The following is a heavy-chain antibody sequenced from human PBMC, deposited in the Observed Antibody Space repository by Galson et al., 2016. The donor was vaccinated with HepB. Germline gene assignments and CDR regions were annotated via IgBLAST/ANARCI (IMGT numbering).Heavy chain of an antibody. Sequence: SLRLSCAASGFTFVAHLMHWVRQAPGKGLEWVAGISYDGIDKYYADSVKGRFTISRDNSKNTLSLQMIALRVEDTAVYYCVREKWLRLLGIGDFWGQVALVSVSS. D-gene: IGHD5-12*01. CDR1: GFTFVAHL. CDR2: ISYDGIDK. V-gene: IGHV3-30*04. CDR3: VREKWLRLLGIGDF. J-gene: IGHJ4*02.